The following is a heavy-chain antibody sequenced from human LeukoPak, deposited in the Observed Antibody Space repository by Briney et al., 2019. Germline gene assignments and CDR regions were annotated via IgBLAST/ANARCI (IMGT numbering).Heavy chain of an antibody. Sequence: SQTLSLTCTVSGGSISSGGYYWSWIRQHPGKGLEWIGYIYYRGSTYYNPSLKGRVTISVDTSKNQFSLKLSSVTAADTAVYYCASGGYSSSWYGEYWFDPWGQGTLVTVSS. CDR3: ASGGYSSSWYGEYWFDP. D-gene: IGHD6-13*01. J-gene: IGHJ5*02. CDR2: IYYRGST. V-gene: IGHV4-31*03. CDR1: GGSISSGGYY.